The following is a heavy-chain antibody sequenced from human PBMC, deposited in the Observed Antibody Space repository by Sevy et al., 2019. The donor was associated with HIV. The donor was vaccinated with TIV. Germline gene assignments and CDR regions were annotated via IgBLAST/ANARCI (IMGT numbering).Heavy chain of an antibody. D-gene: IGHD3-16*01. J-gene: IGHJ4*02. CDR2: ITSGGAT. CDR1: GLSFTSNG. CDR3: AGEDTPMITDLDY. V-gene: IGHV3-23*01. Sequence: GGSLRLSCAASGLSFTSNGMSWVRQAPGKGLEWVAGITSGGATYYADSVKGRFTVSRGNSKNTQYLQLNNLRADDTAVFYWAGEDTPMITDLDYWGQGTLVTVSS.